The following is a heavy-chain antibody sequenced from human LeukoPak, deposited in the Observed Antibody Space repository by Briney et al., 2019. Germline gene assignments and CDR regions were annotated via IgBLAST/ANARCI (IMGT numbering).Heavy chain of an antibody. CDR3: AKNDGNIWQPHS. CDR1: GFTFSNFV. Sequence: GGSLRLSCAASGFTFSNFVMQWVRQTPGKGLEYVSVISTDGSQYYPDSVKGRFTIFRDNSKNTLYLQMNSLRPEDTAIYYCAKNDGNIWQPHSWGQGTLVTVSS. V-gene: IGHV3-64D*06. J-gene: IGHJ4*02. CDR2: ISTDGSQ.